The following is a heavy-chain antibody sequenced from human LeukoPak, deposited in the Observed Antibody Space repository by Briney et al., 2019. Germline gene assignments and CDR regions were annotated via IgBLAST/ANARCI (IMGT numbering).Heavy chain of an antibody. Sequence: GGSLRLSCAASGFTFSNYWMSWVRQAPGKGLEWVANIKQDGSEKYYVDSVKGRFTISRDNAKNSMYLQMNSLRAEDTAVYYCARDGMGVIKAFDTWGQGTMVTVSP. CDR1: GFTFSNYW. V-gene: IGHV3-7*05. D-gene: IGHD3-10*01. CDR3: ARDGMGVIKAFDT. J-gene: IGHJ3*02. CDR2: IKQDGSEK.